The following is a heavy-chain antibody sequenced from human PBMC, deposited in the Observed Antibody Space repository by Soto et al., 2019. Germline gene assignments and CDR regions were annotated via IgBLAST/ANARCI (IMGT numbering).Heavy chain of an antibody. CDR1: GYTLTELS. CDR2: FDLENGET. D-gene: IGHD6-25*01. Sequence: ASVKVSCKVSGYTLTELSIHWVRQAPGEGLEWMGGFDLENGETIYAQRFQGRVTMTEESSADTPYMELSSLRSEDTAVYYCAIEVRLSKQFDHWGQGTMVTVSS. CDR3: AIEVRLSKQFDH. V-gene: IGHV1-24*01. J-gene: IGHJ4*02.